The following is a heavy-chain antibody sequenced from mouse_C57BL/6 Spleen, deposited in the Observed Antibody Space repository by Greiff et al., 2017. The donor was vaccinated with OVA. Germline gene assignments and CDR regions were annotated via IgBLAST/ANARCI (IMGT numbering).Heavy chain of an antibody. D-gene: IGHD2-4*01. CDR3: ARGIYYDYDEGFAY. Sequence: QVQLQQPGAELVRPGSSVKLSCKASGYTFTSYWMHWVKQRPIQGLEWIGNIDPSDSETHYNQKFKDKATLTVDKSSSTAYMQLSSLTSEDSEVYYCARGIYYDYDEGFAYWGQGTLVTVSA. CDR1: GYTFTSYW. CDR2: IDPSDSET. J-gene: IGHJ3*01. V-gene: IGHV1-52*01.